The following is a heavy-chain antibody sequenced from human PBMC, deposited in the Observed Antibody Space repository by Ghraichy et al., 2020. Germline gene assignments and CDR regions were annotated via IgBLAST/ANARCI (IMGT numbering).Heavy chain of an antibody. D-gene: IGHD3-3*01. CDR3: VKDFNYYFWSGYQYYGIVV. J-gene: IGHJ6*02. V-gene: IGHV3-64D*06. CDR1: EFSFSNYA. Sequence: GGSLRLSCSASEFSFSNYAMHWVRQAPGKGLEYVAGIRSNGVSKNYADSVEGRFTISRDNSKNTLYLQMSSLRTDDTAVYYCVKDFNYYFWSGYQYYGIVVWGQGTTVTFSS. CDR2: IRSNGVSK.